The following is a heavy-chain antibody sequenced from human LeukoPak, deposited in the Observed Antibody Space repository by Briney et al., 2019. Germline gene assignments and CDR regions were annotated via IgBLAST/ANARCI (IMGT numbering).Heavy chain of an antibody. Sequence: HSGGSLRLSCTASGFTFGDYTMSWFRQALGKGLEWVGFIRGKTYGETTEYAASVKGRFTISREDSKSIAYLQMNSLKTEDTAVYYCSRTLEGWSYGMDVWGQGTTVTVSS. CDR3: SRTLEGWSYGMDV. CDR1: GFTFGDYT. D-gene: IGHD2-15*01. J-gene: IGHJ6*02. V-gene: IGHV3-49*03. CDR2: IRGKTYGETT.